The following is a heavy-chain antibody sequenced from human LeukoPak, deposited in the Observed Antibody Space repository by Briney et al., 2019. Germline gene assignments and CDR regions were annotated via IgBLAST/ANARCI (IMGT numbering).Heavy chain of an antibody. V-gene: IGHV4-61*02. CDR1: GGSISSGSYY. J-gene: IGHJ3*02. CDR2: IYTSGST. D-gene: IGHD6-19*01. CDR3: ARRGTSYSSGWYGAFDI. Sequence: SETLSLTCTVSGGSISSGSYYWSWIRQPAGKGLEWIGRIYTSGSTNYNPSLKSRVTISVDTSKNQFSLKLSSVTAADTAVYYCARRGTSYSSGWYGAFDIWGQGTMVTVSS.